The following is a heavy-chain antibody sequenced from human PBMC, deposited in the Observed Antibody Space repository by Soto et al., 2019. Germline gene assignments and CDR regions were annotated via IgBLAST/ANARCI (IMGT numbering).Heavy chain of an antibody. V-gene: IGHV4-30-2*01. CDR1: GASISSGGYS. CDR2: IYHSGST. D-gene: IGHD3-3*01. CDR3: ARXAVTIVGVVARKYYFDY. Sequence: SETLSLTCTVSGASISSGGYSWSWIRQPPGKGLEWIGYIYHSGSTYYNPSLKSRVTMSVGRSKNQFSLKVTSVTAADTAVYYCARXAVTIVGVVARKYYFDYWGPGTLVTVSS. J-gene: IGHJ4*02.